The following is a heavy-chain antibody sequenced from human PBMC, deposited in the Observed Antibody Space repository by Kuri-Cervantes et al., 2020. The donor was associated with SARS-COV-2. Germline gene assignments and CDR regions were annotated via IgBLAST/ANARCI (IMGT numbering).Heavy chain of an antibody. V-gene: IGHV4-39*01. J-gene: IGHJ6*04. CDR1: GGSTSSSSYY. Sequence: SETLSLTCTVPGGSTSSSSYYWGWIRQPPGKGLECIGTIYYGGSAYYNPSLKSRITISVDTSKNQFSLRLSSVTAADTAVYYCARHATGYSSSSYLGYYAMDVRGKGTTGTDSS. D-gene: IGHD6-13*01. CDR2: IYYGGSA. CDR3: ARHATGYSSSSYLGYYAMDV.